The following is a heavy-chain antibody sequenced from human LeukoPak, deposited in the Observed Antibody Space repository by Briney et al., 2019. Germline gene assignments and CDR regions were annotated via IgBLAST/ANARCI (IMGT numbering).Heavy chain of an antibody. CDR3: ARVGRFRSGGLDY. V-gene: IGHV4-31*03. Sequence: SETLSLTCTVSGDSISSGTYYWSWIRQHPGKGLEWIGYIYYSGSTYYNPSLNSRVTTSVDTSKNQFSLRLSSVTAADTAVYCCARVGRFRSGGLDYWGQGMLVTVSS. CDR1: GDSISSGTYY. D-gene: IGHD2-21*01. J-gene: IGHJ4*02. CDR2: IYYSGST.